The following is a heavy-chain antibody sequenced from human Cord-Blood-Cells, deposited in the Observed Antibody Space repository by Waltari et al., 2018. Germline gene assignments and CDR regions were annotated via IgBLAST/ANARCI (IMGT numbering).Heavy chain of an antibody. D-gene: IGHD3-3*01. CDR1: GGSFSGYY. CDR2: INHSGSH. Sequence: QVQLQQWGAGLLKPSETLSLTCAVYGGSFSGYYWSWIRQPPGKGLEWIGEINHSGSHNSNPILKSRVNISVDTSKNQCSLKLSSVTAADTAVYYCARNSITIFGVVISGNYYYGMDVWGQGTTVTVSS. J-gene: IGHJ6*02. V-gene: IGHV4-34*01. CDR3: ARNSITIFGVVISGNYYYGMDV.